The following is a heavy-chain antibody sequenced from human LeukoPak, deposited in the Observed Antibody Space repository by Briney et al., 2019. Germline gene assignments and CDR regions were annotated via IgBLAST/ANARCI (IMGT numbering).Heavy chain of an antibody. D-gene: IGHD4-11*01. Sequence: SETLSLICAVSGYSISSGYYWGWIRQPPGKGLEWIGSIYHSGSTYYNPSLKSRVTISVDTSKNQFTLKLSSVTAADTAVYYCARSPRLPSRNAFDIWGQGTMVTVSS. CDR3: ARSPRLPSRNAFDI. V-gene: IGHV4-38-2*01. J-gene: IGHJ3*02. CDR1: GYSISSGYY. CDR2: IYHSGST.